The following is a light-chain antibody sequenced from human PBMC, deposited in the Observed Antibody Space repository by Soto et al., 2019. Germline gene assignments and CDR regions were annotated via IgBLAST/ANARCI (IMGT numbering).Light chain of an antibody. CDR2: AAS. J-gene: IGKJ4*01. Sequence: DIPMTQSPSSLSASVGDRVTITCRASQSITTYLNWYRQKPGKAPKLLIYAASSLQSGVPSRFSGSGSETEFTLSISSLQPEYFATYFCQQIYSAPLTCGGGTKVEIK. V-gene: IGKV1-39*01. CDR3: QQIYSAPLT. CDR1: QSITTY.